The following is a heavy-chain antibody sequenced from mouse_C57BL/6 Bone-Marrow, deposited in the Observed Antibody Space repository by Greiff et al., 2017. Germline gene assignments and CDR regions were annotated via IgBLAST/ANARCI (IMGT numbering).Heavy chain of an antibody. CDR1: GYTFTSYW. Sequence: QVQLQQPGAELVKPGASVKLSCKASGYTFTSYWMHWVKQRPGQGLEWIGMIHPNSGSTNYNEKFKSKATLTVDKSSSTAYMQRSRLTSEDSAVYYCARHGGAWFAYWGPVTLVTVSA. V-gene: IGHV1-64*01. D-gene: IGHD1-1*02. J-gene: IGHJ3*01. CDR2: IHPNSGST. CDR3: ARHGGAWFAY.